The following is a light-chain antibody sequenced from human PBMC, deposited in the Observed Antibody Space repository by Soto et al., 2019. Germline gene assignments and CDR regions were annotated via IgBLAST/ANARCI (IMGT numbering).Light chain of an antibody. CDR1: SSDVGSYKY. Sequence: QSVLTQPPSASGSPGQSVTISCTGTSSDVGSYKYVSWYQQHPGKAPKLIIYEVNKRPSGVPARFSGSKSGNTASLAVSGLQDDDEAVYSCSSYAGRSNYVFGSGTKVTV. V-gene: IGLV2-8*01. CDR2: EVN. J-gene: IGLJ1*01. CDR3: SSYAGRSNYV.